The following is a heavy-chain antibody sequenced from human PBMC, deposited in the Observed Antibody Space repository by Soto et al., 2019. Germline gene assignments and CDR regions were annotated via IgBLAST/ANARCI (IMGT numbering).Heavy chain of an antibody. CDR1: GFTFDNYA. J-gene: IGHJ6*02. V-gene: IGHV3-43D*04. CDR2: ISRDGDST. Sequence: EVQLVESGGVVVQPGGSLRLSCAAFGFTFDNYAMHWVRQAPGKGLEWVSLISRDGDSTSYADSVKGRFTISRDNSKHSLYLQMNSLRVEDTAFYYCVKDLYKSANCYTVTHTFYYYYGVDVWGQGTTVPVSS. D-gene: IGHD2-2*02. CDR3: VKDLYKSANCYTVTHTFYYYYGVDV.